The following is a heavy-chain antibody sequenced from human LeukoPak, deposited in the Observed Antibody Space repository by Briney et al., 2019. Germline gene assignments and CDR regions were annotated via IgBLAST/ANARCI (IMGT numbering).Heavy chain of an antibody. V-gene: IGHV1-46*01. D-gene: IGHD3-22*01. CDR1: GYTFTSYY. J-gene: IGHJ4*02. Sequence: ASVKVSCKASGYTFTSYYMHWVRQAPGQGLEWMGIINPSGGSTSYAQKFQGRVTMTRDTSTSTVYMELSSLRSEDTAVYYCARDTWEDYYDSSGYYGAGVYWGQGTLVTVSS. CDR2: INPSGGST. CDR3: ARDTWEDYYDSSGYYGAGVY.